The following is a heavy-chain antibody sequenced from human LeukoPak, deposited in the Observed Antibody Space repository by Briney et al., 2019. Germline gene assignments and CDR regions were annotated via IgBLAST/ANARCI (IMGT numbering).Heavy chain of an antibody. CDR2: IKSKTYGGTT. V-gene: IGHV3-15*01. CDR1: GFTFSNAW. Sequence: GGSLRLSCAASGFTFSNAWMSWVRQAPGKGLEWVGRIKSKTYGGTTDYAAPVKGRFIISRDDSKNTLYVQMNSLKSEDTAVYYCTAFESGGFYWGQGTLVTVSS. D-gene: IGHD2-15*01. J-gene: IGHJ4*02. CDR3: TAFESGGFY.